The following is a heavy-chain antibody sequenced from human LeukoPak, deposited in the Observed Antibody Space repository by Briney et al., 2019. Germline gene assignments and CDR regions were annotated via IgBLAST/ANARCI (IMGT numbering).Heavy chain of an antibody. CDR3: ARDRDYAFDY. D-gene: IGHD4-17*01. V-gene: IGHV3-33*01. J-gene: IGHJ4*02. CDR2: IW. CDR1: GFTFSSYG. Sequence: GGSLRLSCAASGFTFSSYGMHWVRQAPGKGLEWVAVIWSDSVKGRFTISRDNAKNSLYLQMDSLRDEDTAVYYCARDRDYAFDYWGQGTLVTVSS.